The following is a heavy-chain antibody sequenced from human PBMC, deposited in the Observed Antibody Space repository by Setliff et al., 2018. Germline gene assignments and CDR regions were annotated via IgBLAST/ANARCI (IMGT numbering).Heavy chain of an antibody. CDR3: ARDSVTLGQLERRGGFRYYDMDV. CDR2: INNYNFNT. D-gene: IGHD1-1*01. CDR1: GFTFTDYG. J-gene: IGHJ6*02. Sequence: ASVKVSCKSSGFTFTDYGITWVRQVPGQGLEWMGWINNYNFNTQYAQKFQDRVTITADKSTSTVYMELNSLISEDTAVYFCARDSVTLGQLERRGGFRYYDMDVWGQGTTVTVSS. V-gene: IGHV1-18*01.